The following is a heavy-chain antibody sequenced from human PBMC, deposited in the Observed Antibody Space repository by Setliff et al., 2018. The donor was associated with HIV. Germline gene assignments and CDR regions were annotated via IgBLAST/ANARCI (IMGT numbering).Heavy chain of an antibody. D-gene: IGHD2-15*01. CDR1: GLSLSLSRVT. V-gene: IGHV2-5*01. Sequence: SGPTLVNPTQTLTLTCTFSGLSLSLSRVTVGWIRQPPGKALEWLALIYWNDDKRFSPTLESRLTLTKDTAKNLVVLRMTNVDPVDTATYYCAHIRTVWGGGRCSESYLDYWGQGTPVTVSS. CDR2: IYWNDDK. CDR3: AHIRTVWGGGRCSESYLDY. J-gene: IGHJ4*02.